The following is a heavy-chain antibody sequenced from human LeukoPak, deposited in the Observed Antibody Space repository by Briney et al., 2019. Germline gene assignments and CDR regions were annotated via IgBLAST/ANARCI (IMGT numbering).Heavy chain of an antibody. CDR1: GYTFTSYG. CDR2: ISAYNGNT. V-gene: IGHV1-18*01. D-gene: IGHD3-10*01. Sequence: ASVKVSCKASGYTFTSYGISWVRQAPGQGLEWMGWISAYNGNTNYAQKLQGRVTMTTDTSTSTAYMELRSLRSDDTAVYYCARDVLLWFGDPGYFDHWGQGTLVTVSS. J-gene: IGHJ4*02. CDR3: ARDVLLWFGDPGYFDH.